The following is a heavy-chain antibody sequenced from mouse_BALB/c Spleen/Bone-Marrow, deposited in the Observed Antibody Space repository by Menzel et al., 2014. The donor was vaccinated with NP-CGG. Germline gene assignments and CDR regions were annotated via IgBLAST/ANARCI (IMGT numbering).Heavy chain of an antibody. CDR3: ARWGGYYVDY. CDR2: INPFTGYT. Sequence: VQLVESGAELAKPGASVKMSCKASAPPSTRYCMHWVKQRPGQGLEWIGYINPFTGYTEYNQNFKDRATLTADKSSSTAYMQLSSLTSEDSVVYYCARWGGYYVDYWGQGTTLTVSS. D-gene: IGHD1-1*02. J-gene: IGHJ2*01. V-gene: IGHV1-7*01. CDR1: APPSTRYC.